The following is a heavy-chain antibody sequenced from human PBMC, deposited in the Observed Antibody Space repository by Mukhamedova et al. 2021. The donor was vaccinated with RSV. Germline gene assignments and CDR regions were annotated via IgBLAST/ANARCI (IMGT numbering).Heavy chain of an antibody. CDR2: ISSSSSYI. V-gene: IGHV3-21*01. CDR3: ARGPSGAYYFDY. J-gene: IGHJ4*02. Sequence: GLEWVSSISSSSSYIYYADSVKGRFTISRDSAKNSLYLQMNSLRAEDTAVYYCARGPSGAYYFDYWGQGTLVTVSS. D-gene: IGHD3-10*01.